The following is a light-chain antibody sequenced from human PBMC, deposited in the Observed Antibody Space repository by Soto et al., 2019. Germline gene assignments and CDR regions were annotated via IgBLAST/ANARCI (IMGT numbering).Light chain of an antibody. CDR1: SSNIGSNT. Sequence: QSVLTQPPSASGTPGQRVTISCSGSSSNIGSNTVNWYQQLPGTAPKLLIYSNNQRPSGVPDRFSGSKSGTSASLAISGLQSEEDDYYCCAAWDDRQNGVVFGGGTKLTVL. V-gene: IGLV1-44*01. J-gene: IGLJ2*01. CDR2: SNN. CDR3: AAWDDRQNGVV.